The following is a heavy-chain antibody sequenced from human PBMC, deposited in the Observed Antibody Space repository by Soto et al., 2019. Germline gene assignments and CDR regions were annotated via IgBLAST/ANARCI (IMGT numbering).Heavy chain of an antibody. CDR2: ISGSGDDT. D-gene: IGHD6-19*01. CDR1: GFTFSIYA. Sequence: EVQLVESGGGLVQPGGSLRPSCAASGFTFSIYALSWVRQTPGKGLEWVSAISGSGDDTYYTDSVKGRFTISRDNSKNTLYLQMSSLRAEDTAIYYCAKVDRYSSGWSSYAPEYYYYSMDVWGQGTTVTVSS. J-gene: IGHJ6*02. V-gene: IGHV3-23*04. CDR3: AKVDRYSSGWSSYAPEYYYYSMDV.